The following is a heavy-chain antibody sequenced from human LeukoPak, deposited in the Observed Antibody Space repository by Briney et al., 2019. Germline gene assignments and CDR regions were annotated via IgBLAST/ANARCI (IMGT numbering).Heavy chain of an antibody. J-gene: IGHJ4*02. D-gene: IGHD2-15*01. CDR1: GFTFSSYA. CDR2: ISGSGGST. Sequence: QTGGSLRLSCAASGFTFSSYAMSWVRQAPGKGLEWVSAISGSGGSTYYADSVKGPFTISRDNSKNTLYLQMNSLRAEDTAVYYCAKLDAGYCSGGSCFMDYWGQGTLVTVSS. V-gene: IGHV3-23*01. CDR3: AKLDAGYCSGGSCFMDY.